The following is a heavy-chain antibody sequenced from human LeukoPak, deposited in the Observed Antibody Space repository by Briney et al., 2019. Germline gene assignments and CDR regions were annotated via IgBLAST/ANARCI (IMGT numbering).Heavy chain of an antibody. Sequence: EASVKVSCKASGYTFTGFYIHWVRQAPGRGLEWMGWINPNSGGTNYAQKFQGWVIMTRDTSITTAYMELSRLRSDDTAVYYCARDSGSYAYWGQGTLVTVSS. V-gene: IGHV1-2*04. J-gene: IGHJ4*02. CDR1: GYTFTGFY. D-gene: IGHD1-26*01. CDR3: ARDSGSYAY. CDR2: INPNSGGT.